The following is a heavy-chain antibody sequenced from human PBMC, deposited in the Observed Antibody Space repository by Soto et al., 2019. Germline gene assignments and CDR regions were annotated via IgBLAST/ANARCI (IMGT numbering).Heavy chain of an antibody. V-gene: IGHV1-69*06. CDR2: IVPMFGTS. D-gene: IGHD3-16*01. CDR1: GGTFSNHA. J-gene: IGHJ6*02. CDR3: AREDDFDYYYGVDV. Sequence: QVQLVQSGAEVKKPGSSVKVSCKASGGTFSNHAISWVRQAPGQGLEWMGGIVPMFGTSNYAQKFQGRVTTTPDKSTNTAYMELSSLTSEDTAVYYCAREDDFDYYYGVDVWGQGTTVTVSS.